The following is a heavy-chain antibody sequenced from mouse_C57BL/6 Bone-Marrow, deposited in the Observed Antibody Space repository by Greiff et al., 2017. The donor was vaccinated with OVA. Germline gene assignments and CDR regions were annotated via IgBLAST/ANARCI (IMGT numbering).Heavy chain of an antibody. J-gene: IGHJ3*01. Sequence: QVQLQQPGAELVMPGASVKLSCKASGYTFTSYWMHWVKQRPGQGLEWIGEIDPSDSYTNYNQKFKGKSTLTVDKSSSTAYMQLSSLTSEGSAVYYCARERAAYWGQGTLVTVSA. CDR3: ARERAAY. V-gene: IGHV1-69*01. CDR2: IDPSDSYT. CDR1: GYTFTSYW. D-gene: IGHD3-3*01.